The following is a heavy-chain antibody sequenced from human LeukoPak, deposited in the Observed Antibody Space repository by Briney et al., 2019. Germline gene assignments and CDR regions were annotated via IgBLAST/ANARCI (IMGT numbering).Heavy chain of an antibody. CDR3: ATSADSSGND. J-gene: IGHJ4*02. CDR1: GFTFSNYW. Sequence: GGSLRLSCGASGFTFSNYWMSWVRQAPGKGLEWVANIKQDGSEESYVDSVKGRFTISRDNAKSSVYLQMNTLRAEDTAVYYCATSADSSGNDWGQGTLVTVSS. CDR2: IKQDGSEE. D-gene: IGHD3-22*01. V-gene: IGHV3-7*01.